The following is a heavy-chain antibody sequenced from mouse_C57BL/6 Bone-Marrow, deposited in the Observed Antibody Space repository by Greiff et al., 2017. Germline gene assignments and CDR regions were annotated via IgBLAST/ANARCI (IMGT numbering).Heavy chain of an antibody. V-gene: IGHV6-3*01. CDR2: IRLKSDNYAT. CDR1: GFTFSNYW. J-gene: IGHJ3*01. D-gene: IGHD4-1*01. Sequence: EVMLVESGGGLVQPGGSMKLSCVASGFTFSNYWMNWVRQSPEKGLEWVAQIRLKSDNYATHYAESVKGRFTISRDDSKSSVYLHMNNLRAEDTGIYYCQDWAWFAYWGQGTLVTVSA. CDR3: QDWAWFAY.